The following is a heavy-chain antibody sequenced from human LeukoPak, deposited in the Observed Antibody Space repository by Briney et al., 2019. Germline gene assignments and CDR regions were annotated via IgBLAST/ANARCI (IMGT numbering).Heavy chain of an antibody. CDR2: ITISGHTK. V-gene: IGHV3-48*03. CDR3: ARGDPHADL. CDR1: GFALSTYE. Sequence: GGSLRLSCAASGFALSTYEMNWVRQAPGKGLEWIADITISGHTKNYADSVKGRFTISRDNARTSLYLQMKSLRVEDTGVYYCARGDPHADLWGQGTLVTVSS. J-gene: IGHJ5*02.